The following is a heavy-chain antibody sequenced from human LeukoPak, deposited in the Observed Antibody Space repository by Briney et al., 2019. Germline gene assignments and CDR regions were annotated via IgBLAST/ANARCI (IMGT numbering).Heavy chain of an antibody. CDR2: ISYDGSNK. V-gene: IGHV3-30*04. CDR1: GFTFSSYA. Sequence: GRSLRLSCAASGFTFSSYAMHWVRQAPGKGLEWVAVISYDGSNKYYADSVKGRFTISRDNSQNTLYLQMNSLRAEDTAVYYCARGSGYDFTNYYYYGMDVWGQGTTVTVSS. J-gene: IGHJ6*02. D-gene: IGHD5-12*01. CDR3: ARGSGYDFTNYYYYGMDV.